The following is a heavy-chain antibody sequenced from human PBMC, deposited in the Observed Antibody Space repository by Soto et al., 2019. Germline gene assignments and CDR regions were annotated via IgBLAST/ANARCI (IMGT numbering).Heavy chain of an antibody. D-gene: IGHD3-9*01. Sequence: QVQLVQSGAEVKKPGASVKVSCKASGYTFTSYGISWVRQAPGQGLERMGWISAYNGNTNYAQKLQGRVTMTTETSTSTAYMELRSLRSDDTAVYYCARDRPRDYDILTGYYISHYGMDVWGQGTTVTVSS. CDR2: ISAYNGNT. CDR1: GYTFTSYG. J-gene: IGHJ6*02. CDR3: ARDRPRDYDILTGYYISHYGMDV. V-gene: IGHV1-18*01.